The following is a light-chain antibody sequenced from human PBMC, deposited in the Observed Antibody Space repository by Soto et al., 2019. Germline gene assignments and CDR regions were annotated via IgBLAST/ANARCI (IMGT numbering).Light chain of an antibody. CDR2: GAS. CDR3: QQYGSSPT. Sequence: EIVLTQAPGTLSLSPGERATLSCRASQSVSSSYLAWYQQKPGQAPRLLIYGASSRATGIPDRFSGSGSGTDFTRTISRLEPEDFAVYYCQQYGSSPTFGGGNKVEI. J-gene: IGKJ4*01. CDR1: QSVSSSY. V-gene: IGKV3-20*01.